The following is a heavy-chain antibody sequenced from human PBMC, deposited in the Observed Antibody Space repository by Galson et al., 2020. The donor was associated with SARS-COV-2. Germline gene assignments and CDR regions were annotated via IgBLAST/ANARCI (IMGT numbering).Heavy chain of an antibody. CDR1: GYSFDASD. CDR3: ARDVNSRKTKEARMIKLRGEAELAN. V-gene: IGHV1-18*01. J-gene: IGHJ4*02. CDR2: INTYDGKI. D-gene: IGHD3-10*01. Sequence: GESLKISCKASGYSFDASDISWVRQAPGQGLEWMGWINTYDGKIKYAQKFQGRVTMTTDRSTTTAYMELRSLRSDDTAVYYCARDVNSRKTKEARMIKLRGEAELANWGQGTLVTVSS.